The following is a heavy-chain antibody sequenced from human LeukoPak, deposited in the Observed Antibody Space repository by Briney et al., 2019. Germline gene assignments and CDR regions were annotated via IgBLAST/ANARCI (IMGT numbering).Heavy chain of an antibody. Sequence: GGSLRLSCAASGFTFSSYRMHWVRQTPEKGLVWVPRITSDGSSTNYADSVKGRFTISRDNAKSTLYLQMNSLRAEDTAVYYCARVSTVAGRPFDYWGQGTLVTVSS. CDR1: GFTFSSYR. J-gene: IGHJ4*02. CDR2: ITSDGSST. D-gene: IGHD6-19*01. V-gene: IGHV3-74*01. CDR3: ARVSTVAGRPFDY.